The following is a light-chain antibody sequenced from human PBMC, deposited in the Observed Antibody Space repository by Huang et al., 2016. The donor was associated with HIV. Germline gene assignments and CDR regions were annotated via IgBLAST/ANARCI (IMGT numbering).Light chain of an antibody. CDR3: LQDYTYPWT. CDR2: TAS. V-gene: IGKV1-6*01. CDR1: QDIGND. Sequence: AIQMTQSPASLSASVGDRVTITCRASQDIGNDLGWYLQRLGKAPKLLVSTASHLQSGVPSRFTGSGSGTHFTLTISGLQPEDFATYYCLQDYTYPWTFGQGTKVEI. J-gene: IGKJ1*01.